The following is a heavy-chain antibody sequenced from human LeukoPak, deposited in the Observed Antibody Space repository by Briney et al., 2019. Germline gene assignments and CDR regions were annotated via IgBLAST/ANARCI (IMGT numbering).Heavy chain of an antibody. CDR3: AAAGNRPPTPYYPMDV. J-gene: IGHJ6*03. CDR2: IVVGSGNT. Sequence: TSVKVSCKASGFTFTSSAMQWVRQARGQRLEWIGWIVVGSGNTNYAQKVQERVTITRDMSTSTSYMELSSLSPEATDVYYCAAAGNRPPTPYYPMDVWGKGTPVTVSS. D-gene: IGHD1-1*01. CDR1: GFTFTSSA. V-gene: IGHV1-58*02.